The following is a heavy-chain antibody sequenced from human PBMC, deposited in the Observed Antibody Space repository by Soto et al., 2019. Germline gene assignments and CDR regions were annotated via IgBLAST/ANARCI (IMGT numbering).Heavy chain of an antibody. CDR1: GGSFSGYY. CDR2: INHSGST. CDR3: ASGRGAART. Sequence: SETLSLTCAVYGGSFSGYYWSWIRQPPGKGLEWIGEINHSGSTNYNPSLKSRVTISVDTSKNKFSLKLSPVTAADTAVYYCASGRGAARTWGQGTLVTVSS. V-gene: IGHV4-34*01. D-gene: IGHD6-6*01. J-gene: IGHJ5*02.